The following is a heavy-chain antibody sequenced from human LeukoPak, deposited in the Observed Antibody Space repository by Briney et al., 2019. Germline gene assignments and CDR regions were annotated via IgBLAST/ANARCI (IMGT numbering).Heavy chain of an antibody. V-gene: IGHV3-53*01. CDR3: AREDFYGSGSYLDY. CDR2: IYSGGST. J-gene: IGHJ4*02. CDR1: GFTVSSNY. Sequence: PGGSLSLSCAASGFTVSSNYMSWVRQAPGKGLEWVSVIYSGGSTYYTDSVQGRFTISRDNSKNTLYLQMNSLRAEDTAVYYCAREDFYGSGSYLDYWGQGTLVTVSS. D-gene: IGHD3-10*01.